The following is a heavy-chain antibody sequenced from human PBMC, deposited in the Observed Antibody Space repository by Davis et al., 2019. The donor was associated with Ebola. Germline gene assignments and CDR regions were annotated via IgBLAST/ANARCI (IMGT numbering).Heavy chain of an antibody. CDR3: ARGLGNFLADDY. V-gene: IGHV1-69*04. CDR1: GYTFTSYV. CDR2: IIPILGIA. D-gene: IGHD2/OR15-2a*01. Sequence: SVKVSCKASGYTFTSYVLHWVRQAPGQGLEWMGRIIPILGIANYAQKFQGRVTITADKSTSTAYMELSSLRSEDTAVYYCARGLGNFLADDYWGQGTLVTVSS. J-gene: IGHJ4*02.